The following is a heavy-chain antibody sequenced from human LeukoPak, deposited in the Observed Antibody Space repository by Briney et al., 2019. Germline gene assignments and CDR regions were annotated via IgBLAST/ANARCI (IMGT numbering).Heavy chain of an antibody. V-gene: IGHV4-30-4*01. CDR1: GGSISSGDYY. CDR2: IYYSGST. Sequence: SQTLSLTYTVSGGSISSGDYYWRWIRQPPGKGLEWIGYIYYSGSTYYNPSLKSRVTISVDTSKNQFSLKLSSVTAADTAVYYCARELGDRGAGSFDYWGQGTLVTVSS. CDR3: ARELGDRGAGSFDY. D-gene: IGHD1-14*01. J-gene: IGHJ4*02.